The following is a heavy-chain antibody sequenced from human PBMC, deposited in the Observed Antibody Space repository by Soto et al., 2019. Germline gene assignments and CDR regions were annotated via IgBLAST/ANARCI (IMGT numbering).Heavy chain of an antibody. Sequence: SVKVSCKASGYTFTGYYMHWVRQAPGQGLEWMGWINPNSGGTNYAQKFQGRVTMTRDTSISTAYMELSRLRSDDTAVYYCARVICSSTSCPNNWFDPWGQGPLVTVSS. CDR3: ARVICSSTSCPNNWFDP. CDR1: GYTFTGYY. V-gene: IGHV1-2*02. D-gene: IGHD2-2*01. CDR2: INPNSGGT. J-gene: IGHJ5*02.